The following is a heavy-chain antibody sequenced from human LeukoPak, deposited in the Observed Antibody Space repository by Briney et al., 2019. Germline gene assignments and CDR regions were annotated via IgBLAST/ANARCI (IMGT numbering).Heavy chain of an antibody. Sequence: GGSLRLSCAASGFTFRSYEMNWVRQAPGKGLEWVSYISGGGSTKYYADSVKGRFTISRDNAKNSLYLQMNSLRAEDTAVYYCARDRWFDPWGQGTLVTVSS. CDR3: ARDRWFDP. CDR2: ISGGGSTK. V-gene: IGHV3-48*03. CDR1: GFTFRSYE. J-gene: IGHJ5*02.